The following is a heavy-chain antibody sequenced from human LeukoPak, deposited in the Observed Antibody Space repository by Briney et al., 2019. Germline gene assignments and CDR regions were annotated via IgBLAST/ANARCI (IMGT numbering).Heavy chain of an antibody. CDR1: GGSISSYY. J-gene: IGHJ2*01. CDR2: IYYSGST. CDR3: ARNLGFYYDSSGSSRHWYFDL. D-gene: IGHD3-22*01. V-gene: IGHV4-59*01. Sequence: PSETLTLTCTVSGGSISSYYWSWIRQPPGKGLEWIGYIYYSGSTNYNPSLKSRVTISVDTSKNQFSLKLSSVTAADTAVYYCARNLGFYYDSSGSSRHWYFDLWGRGTLVTVSS.